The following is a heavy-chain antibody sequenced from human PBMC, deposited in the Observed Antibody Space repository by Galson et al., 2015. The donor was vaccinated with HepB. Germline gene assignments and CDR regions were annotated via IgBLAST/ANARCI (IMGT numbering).Heavy chain of an antibody. CDR3: SRDRGYCSGGRCDRFDL. CDR1: GYNFANYY. J-gene: IGHJ5*02. Sequence: SVKVSCKASGYNFANYYVHWVRQAPGQGPEWMGIINPGGDRTTFAPKFQGRVTLTRDTSTGTVYMELSSLRSEDTAVYYCSRDRGYCSGGRCDRFDLWGQGTLVTVSS. CDR2: INPGGDRT. D-gene: IGHD2-15*01. V-gene: IGHV1-46*03.